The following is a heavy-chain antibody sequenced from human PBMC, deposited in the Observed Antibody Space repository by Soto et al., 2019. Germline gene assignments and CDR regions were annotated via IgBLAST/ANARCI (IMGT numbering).Heavy chain of an antibody. CDR2: IIGSACST. Sequence: PVWSLRLSWSTSVFPFSSYAREFVRRTASKLLGGVASIIGSACSTYYADSVKGRFTISRDNSKNTLYLQMNRLRAEDTAAYYCAKDTYYVILTGRDAFDIWGQGTMVTVSS. CDR3: AKDTYYVILTGRDAFDI. CDR1: VFPFSSYA. V-gene: IGHV3-23*01. J-gene: IGHJ3*02. D-gene: IGHD3-9*01.